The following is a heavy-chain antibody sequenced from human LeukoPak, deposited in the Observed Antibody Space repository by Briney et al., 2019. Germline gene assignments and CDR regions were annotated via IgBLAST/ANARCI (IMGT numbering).Heavy chain of an antibody. J-gene: IGHJ6*03. Sequence: GASVKVSCKASGGTFSSYAISWVRQAPGQGLEWMGGIIPIFGTANYAQKFQGRVTITADKSTSTAYMELSSLRSEDTAVYYCARDSPERGYSYGPPVEGYYYMDVWGKGTTVTVSS. CDR1: GGTFSSYA. V-gene: IGHV1-69*06. D-gene: IGHD5-18*01. CDR3: ARDSPERGYSYGPPVEGYYYMDV. CDR2: IIPIFGTA.